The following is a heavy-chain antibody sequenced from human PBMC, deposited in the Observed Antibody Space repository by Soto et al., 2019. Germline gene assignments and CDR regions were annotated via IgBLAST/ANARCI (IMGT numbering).Heavy chain of an antibody. Sequence: QVQLVQSGAEVKKPGSSVKVSCKASGGTFSSYAISWVRQAPGQGLEWMGGIIPIFGTANYAQKFQGRVTITADESTSTAYMELSSLRSEDTAVYYCASRYDTPMSIRAPYYYGMDVWGQGTTVTVSS. CDR2: IIPIFGTA. CDR1: GGTFSSYA. D-gene: IGHD3-16*01. V-gene: IGHV1-69*01. CDR3: ASRYDTPMSIRAPYYYGMDV. J-gene: IGHJ6*02.